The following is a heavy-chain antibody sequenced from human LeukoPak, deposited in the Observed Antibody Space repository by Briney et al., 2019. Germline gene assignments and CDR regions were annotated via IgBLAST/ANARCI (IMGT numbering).Heavy chain of an antibody. Sequence: PGGSLRLSCAASGFTFSSYSMNWVRQAPGKGLEWVSSISSSSYIYYADSVKGRFTISRDNAKNSLYLQMNSLRAKDTAVYYCARGTHGSGSYYDVGFGDYWGQGTLVTVSS. J-gene: IGHJ4*02. CDR2: ISSSSYI. D-gene: IGHD3-10*01. V-gene: IGHV3-21*01. CDR3: ARGTHGSGSYYDVGFGDY. CDR1: GFTFSSYS.